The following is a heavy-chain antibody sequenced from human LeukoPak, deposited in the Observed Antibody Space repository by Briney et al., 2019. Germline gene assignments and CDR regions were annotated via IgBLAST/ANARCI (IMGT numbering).Heavy chain of an antibody. J-gene: IGHJ6*03. CDR2: VYHSGKT. D-gene: IGHD2-15*01. CDR1: GDSLRNGYY. CDR3: ARVYCSGGSCYLWPPGVGVYYYYYMDV. Sequence: SSETLSLTCSVSGDSLRNGYYWGFIRQPPGKGLEWIASVYHSGKTYCNPSLKSRVTISVDTSKNQFSLKLSSVTAADTAVYYCARVYCSGGSCYLWPPGVGVYYYYYMDVWGKGTTVTVSS. V-gene: IGHV4-38-2*02.